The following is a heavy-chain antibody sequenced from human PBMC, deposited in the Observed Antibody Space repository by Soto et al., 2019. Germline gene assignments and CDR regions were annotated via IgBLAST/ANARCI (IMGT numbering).Heavy chain of an antibody. V-gene: IGHV3-11*03. CDR2: ISSSSSYT. CDR1: GFTFSDYY. D-gene: IGHD3-16*02. J-gene: IGHJ4*02. Sequence: SGGSLRLSCAASGFTFSDYYMSWIRQAPGKGLEWVSYISSSSSYTNYADSVKGRFTISRDNAKNSLYLQMNSLRAEDTAVYYWARVYFAELSFFDYWGQGALVTVPS. CDR3: ARVYFAELSFFDY.